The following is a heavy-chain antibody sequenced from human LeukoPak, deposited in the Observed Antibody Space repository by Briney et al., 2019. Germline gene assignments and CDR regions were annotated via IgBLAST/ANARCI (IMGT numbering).Heavy chain of an antibody. Sequence: SQTLSLTCTVSGGPISSGSYYWSWIRQPAGKGLEWIGRIYTSGSTNYNPSLKSRVTISVDTSKNQFSLKLSSVTAADTAVYYCARASEITAPNAFDIWGQGTMVTVSS. J-gene: IGHJ3*02. V-gene: IGHV4-61*02. D-gene: IGHD3-16*01. CDR3: ARASEITAPNAFDI. CDR2: IYTSGST. CDR1: GGPISSGSYY.